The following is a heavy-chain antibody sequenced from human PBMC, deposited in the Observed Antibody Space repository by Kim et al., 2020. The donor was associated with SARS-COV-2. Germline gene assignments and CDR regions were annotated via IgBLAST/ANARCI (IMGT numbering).Heavy chain of an antibody. CDR2: ISAYNGNT. J-gene: IGHJ6*02. Sequence: ASVKVSCKASGYTFTSYGISWVRQAPGQGLEWMGWISAYNGNTNYAQKLQGRVTMTTDTSTSTAYMKLRSLRSDDTAVYYCARAGGGDYGDWTYYYGMDVWGQGTTVTVSS. CDR1: GYTFTSYG. D-gene: IGHD4-17*01. V-gene: IGHV1-18*01. CDR3: ARAGGGDYGDWTYYYGMDV.